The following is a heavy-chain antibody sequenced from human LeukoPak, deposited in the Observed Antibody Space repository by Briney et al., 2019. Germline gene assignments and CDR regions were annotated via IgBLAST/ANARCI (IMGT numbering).Heavy chain of an antibody. V-gene: IGHV3-7*03. CDR2: INHNGNVN. J-gene: IGHJ4*02. CDR3: ARVMTTQNFDY. CDR1: GFTFSSYW. D-gene: IGHD4-11*01. Sequence: GGSLRLSCAASGFTFSSYWMNWARQAPGKGLEWVASINHNGNVNYYVDSVKGRFTISRDNARNSLYLQMSNLRAEDTAVYYCARVMTTQNFDYWGQGTLVTVSS.